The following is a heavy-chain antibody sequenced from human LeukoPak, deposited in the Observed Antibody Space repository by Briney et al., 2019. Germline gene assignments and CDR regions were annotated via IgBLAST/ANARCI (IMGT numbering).Heavy chain of an antibody. J-gene: IGHJ4*02. CDR2: LNWDSRSM. Sequence: PGGSLRLSCAASGVNFDDYAMHWVRQSPGTGLEWVAGLNWDSRSMAYADSVRGRFTISRDNAKNSLYLQMNSLRVEDTAVYYCARAPTVLVGYCSSSSCQADYWGQGTLVTVSS. D-gene: IGHD2-2*01. V-gene: IGHV3-9*01. CDR3: ARAPTVLVGYCSSSSCQADY. CDR1: GVNFDDYA.